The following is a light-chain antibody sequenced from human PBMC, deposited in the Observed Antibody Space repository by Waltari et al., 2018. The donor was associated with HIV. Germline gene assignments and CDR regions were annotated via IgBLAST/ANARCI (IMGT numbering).Light chain of an antibody. V-gene: IGLV1-40*01. CDR2: ANI. J-gene: IGLJ2*01. CDR1: SSNIGAGYD. CDR3: QSFDSSLTTSGVI. Sequence: QSVLTQPPSVSGAPGQRVTISCTGSSSNIGAGYDVHWYQQLPGTAPKLRIYANINRPSGVPYLCSGSKSGSSASLAITGLQAEDEAHYYCQSFDSSLTTSGVIFGGGTKLTVL.